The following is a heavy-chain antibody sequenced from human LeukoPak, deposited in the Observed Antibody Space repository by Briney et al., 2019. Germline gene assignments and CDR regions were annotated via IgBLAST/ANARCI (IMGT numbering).Heavy chain of an antibody. J-gene: IGHJ4*02. Sequence: PGGSLRLSCAASGFTFSSYAMSWIRQPPGKGLEWIGEINHSGSTNYNPSLKSRVTISVDTSKNQFSLKLSSVTAADTAVYYCARARIITMIVVVVTSYFDYWGQGTLVTVSS. D-gene: IGHD3-22*01. CDR1: GFTFSSYA. CDR3: ARARIITMIVVVVTSYFDY. CDR2: INHSGST. V-gene: IGHV4-34*01.